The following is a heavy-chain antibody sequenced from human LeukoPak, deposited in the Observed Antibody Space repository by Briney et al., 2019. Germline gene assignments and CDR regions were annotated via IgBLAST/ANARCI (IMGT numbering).Heavy chain of an antibody. Sequence: SETLSLTCTVSGGSISRYYWSWIRQPPGKGLEWIGYIYYSGSTNYNPSLKSRVTISVDTSKNQFSLKLSSVTAADTAVYYCAREGLHFDIWGQGTMVTVSS. CDR2: IYYSGST. J-gene: IGHJ3*02. V-gene: IGHV4-59*01. D-gene: IGHD3/OR15-3a*01. CDR3: AREGLHFDI. CDR1: GGSISRYY.